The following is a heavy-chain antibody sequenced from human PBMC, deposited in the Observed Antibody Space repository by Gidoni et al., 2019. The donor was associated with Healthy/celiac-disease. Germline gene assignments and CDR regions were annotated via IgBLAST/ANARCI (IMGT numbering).Heavy chain of an antibody. Sequence: QVQLVQSGAEVKKPGASVKVSCKASGYTFPSYSMHWVRQAPGQGLEWMGIINPSCGSTSYAQKFQGRVTMSRDTSTSTVYMELSSLRSEDTAVYYCAREEYSSSSSPVYYYYYMDVWGKGTTVTVSS. CDR3: AREEYSSSSSPVYYYYYMDV. CDR1: GYTFPSYS. D-gene: IGHD6-6*01. CDR2: INPSCGST. V-gene: IGHV1-46*01. J-gene: IGHJ6*03.